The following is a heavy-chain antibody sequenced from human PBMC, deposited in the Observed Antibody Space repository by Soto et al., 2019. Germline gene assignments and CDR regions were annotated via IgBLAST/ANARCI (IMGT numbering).Heavy chain of an antibody. J-gene: IGHJ4*02. D-gene: IGHD2-21*02. CDR1: GGTFSSYS. CDR3: ASLEVVTLYTPRYYFDY. CDR2: IIPIFGTA. Sequence: SVKVSCKASGGTFSSYSISWVRQAPGQGLEWMGGIIPIFGTANYAQKFQGRVTITADESTSTAYMELSSLRSEDTAVYYCASLEVVTLYTPRYYFDYWGQGTLVTVSS. V-gene: IGHV1-69*13.